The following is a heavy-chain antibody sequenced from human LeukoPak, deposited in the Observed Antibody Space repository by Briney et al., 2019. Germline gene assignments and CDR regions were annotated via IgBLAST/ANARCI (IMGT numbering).Heavy chain of an antibody. V-gene: IGHV3-30*01. D-gene: IGHD3-22*01. CDR1: GFTFSSYA. J-gene: IGHJ4*02. Sequence: PGGSLRLSCAASGFTFSSYAMHGVRQAPGKGLEWVAVISYDGSNKYYADSVKGRFTISRDNSKNTLYLQMNSLRAEDTAVYYCARGSSVYYPHPGDYWGQGTLVTVSS. CDR3: ARGSSVYYPHPGDY. CDR2: ISYDGSNK.